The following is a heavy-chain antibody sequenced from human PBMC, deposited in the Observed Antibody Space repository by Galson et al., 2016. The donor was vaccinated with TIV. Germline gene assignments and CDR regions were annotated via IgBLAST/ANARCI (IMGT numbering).Heavy chain of an antibody. CDR3: ARVYSSYSFDY. D-gene: IGHD6-19*01. J-gene: IGHJ4*02. V-gene: IGHV3-30*04. Sequence: SLRLSCAAPGFTFSSYDMFRVRQAPGRGLEWVAFITYDGSDKNYADSVKGRFTISRDKSKNTLYLQMSSLRPEDTAVYYCARVYSSYSFDYWGQGTLVTVSS. CDR2: ITYDGSDK. CDR1: GFTFSSYD.